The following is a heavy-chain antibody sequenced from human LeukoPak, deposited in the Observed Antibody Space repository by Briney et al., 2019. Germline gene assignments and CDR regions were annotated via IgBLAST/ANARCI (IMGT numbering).Heavy chain of an antibody. CDR3: AKRHCSSTHCYAFDY. J-gene: IGHJ4*02. V-gene: IGHV3-23*01. Sequence: GGSLRLSCATSGFTYSSCVMAWVRQAPGKGLEWVSGISGSGGSTYYADSVKGRFTISRDNSMNTLYLQMNSLTAEDTAVYYCAKRHCSSTHCYAFDYWGQGTLVTVSS. D-gene: IGHD2-2*01. CDR2: ISGSGGST. CDR1: GFTYSSCV.